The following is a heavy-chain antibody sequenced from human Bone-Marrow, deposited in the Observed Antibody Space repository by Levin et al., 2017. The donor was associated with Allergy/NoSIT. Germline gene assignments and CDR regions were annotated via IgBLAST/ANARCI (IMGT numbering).Heavy chain of an antibody. CDR3: ARGDSSPDP. V-gene: IGHV4-34*01. D-gene: IGHD6-13*01. J-gene: IGHJ5*02. Sequence: SETLSLTCAVYGGSFSGYYWSWIRQPPGKGLEWIGEINHSGSTNYNPSLKSRVTISVDTSKNQFSLKLSSVTAADTAVYYCARGDSSPDPWGQGTLVTVSS. CDR2: INHSGST. CDR1: GGSFSGYY.